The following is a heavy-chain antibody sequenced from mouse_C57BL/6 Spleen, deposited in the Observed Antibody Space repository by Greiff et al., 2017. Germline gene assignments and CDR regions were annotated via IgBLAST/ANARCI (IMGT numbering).Heavy chain of an antibody. CDR2: IYPGVGDT. J-gene: IGHJ2*01. Sequence: VQLQQSGPELVKPGASVKISCKASGYAFRSSWMNWVKQRPGTGLEWIGRIYPGVGDTNYNGQFKGKATLTADKSSSTAYMKLSSLTSEDSAVYFCARSNYYGSSQYDFDYRGQGTTLTVSS. CDR1: GYAFRSSW. CDR3: ARSNYYGSSQYDFDY. D-gene: IGHD1-1*01. V-gene: IGHV1-82*01.